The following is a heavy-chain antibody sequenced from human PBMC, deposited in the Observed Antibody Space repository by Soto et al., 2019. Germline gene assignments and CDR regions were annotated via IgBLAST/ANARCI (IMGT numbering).Heavy chain of an antibody. CDR2: IDWNDDK. CDR1: GFSLSTSEMR. Sequence: SGPTLVNPTQTLTMTCTVSGFSLSTSEMRVSWIRQPPGKALEWLARIDWNDDKFYSTSLKTRLTISKDTSKNQVVLTMTNMDPVDTATYYCARPYCTSDNCHKGYWFDPWGQGTLVTVSS. J-gene: IGHJ5*02. CDR3: ARPYCTSDNCHKGYWFDP. D-gene: IGHD2-8*02. V-gene: IGHV2-70*04.